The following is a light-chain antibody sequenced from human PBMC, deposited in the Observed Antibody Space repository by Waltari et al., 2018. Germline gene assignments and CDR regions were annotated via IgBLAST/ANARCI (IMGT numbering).Light chain of an antibody. CDR1: QSISRT. V-gene: IGKV3-15*01. Sequence: EIVMTQSPATLSVSPGERATLSCRASQSISRTLAWYQQKPGQAPRLLMYGASTRATGIPARFSGSGSGTEFTLSISSLQSEDFAVYFCLQYNARWTFGQGTKVEIK. CDR3: LQYNARWT. CDR2: GAS. J-gene: IGKJ1*01.